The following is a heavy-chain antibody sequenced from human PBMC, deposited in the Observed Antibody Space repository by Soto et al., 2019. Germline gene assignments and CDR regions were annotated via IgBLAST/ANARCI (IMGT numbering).Heavy chain of an antibody. D-gene: IGHD1-26*01. J-gene: IGHJ4*02. CDR1: RYSFTNYW. CDR3: ARVQVGSIIDY. CDR2: IYPADSDT. V-gene: IGHV5-51*01. Sequence: EVQLVQSGAEVKKPGESLKISCRASRYSFTNYWIGWVRQIPGKGLEWMGIIYPADSDTKYSPSFQGQVTISVDKSISTAYLQWSSLKASDSAMYYCARVQVGSIIDYWGQGTLVTVSS.